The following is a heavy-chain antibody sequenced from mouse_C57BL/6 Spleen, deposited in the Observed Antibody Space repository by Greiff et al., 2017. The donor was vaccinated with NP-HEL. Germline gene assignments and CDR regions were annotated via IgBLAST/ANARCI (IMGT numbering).Heavy chain of an antibody. CDR1: GYTFTSYW. J-gene: IGHJ3*01. CDR3: ARRANWEGAWFAY. Sequence: QVPLQQPGTELVKPGASVKLSCKASGYTFTSYWMHWVKQRPGQGLAWIGNINPSNGGTNYNEKFKSKATLTVDKSSSTAYMQLSSLTSEDSAVYYCARRANWEGAWFAYWGQGTLVTVSA. D-gene: IGHD4-1*01. CDR2: INPSNGGT. V-gene: IGHV1-53*01.